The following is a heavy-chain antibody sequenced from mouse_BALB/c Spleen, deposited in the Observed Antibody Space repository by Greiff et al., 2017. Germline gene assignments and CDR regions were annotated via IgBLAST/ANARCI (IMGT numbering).Heavy chain of an antibody. CDR1: GFSLTSYG. CDR3: ARVITTASYAMDY. J-gene: IGHJ4*01. D-gene: IGHD1-2*01. Sequence: VMLVESGPGLVAPSQSLSITCTVSGFSLTSYGVHWVRQPPGKGLEWLGVIWAGGSTNYNSALMSRLSISKDNSKSQVFLKMNSLQTDDTAMYYCARVITTASYAMDYWGQGTSVTVSS. V-gene: IGHV2-9*02. CDR2: IWAGGST.